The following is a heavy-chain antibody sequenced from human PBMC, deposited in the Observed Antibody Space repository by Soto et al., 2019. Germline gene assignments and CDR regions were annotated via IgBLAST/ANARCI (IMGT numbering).Heavy chain of an antibody. D-gene: IGHD3-10*01. CDR1: GGSFSGYY. V-gene: IGHV4-34*01. CDR3: ARGGRTGLAI. CDR2: INHSGST. Sequence: QVQLQQWGAGLLKPSETLSLTCAVYGGSFSGYYWSWIRQPPGKGLEWIGEINHSGSTNYNPSLKSRVTISVDTPKTQFSLKLSSVTAADTAVYSCARGGRTGLAIWGQGTMVTVSS. J-gene: IGHJ3*02.